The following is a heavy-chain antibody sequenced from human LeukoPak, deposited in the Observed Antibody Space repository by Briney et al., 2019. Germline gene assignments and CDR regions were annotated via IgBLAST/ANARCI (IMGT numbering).Heavy chain of an antibody. J-gene: IGHJ5*02. CDR3: TIVGAT. D-gene: IGHD1-26*01. Sequence: GGSLRLFCTSSGGTFGDYAMTWFRQAPGKGLEWVGFIRGKAYGGTTEYAASVKGRFTISRDDSKSIAYLQMNSLKTEDTAVYYCTIVGATWGQGTLVTVSS. V-gene: IGHV3-49*03. CDR1: GGTFGDYA. CDR2: IRGKAYGGTT.